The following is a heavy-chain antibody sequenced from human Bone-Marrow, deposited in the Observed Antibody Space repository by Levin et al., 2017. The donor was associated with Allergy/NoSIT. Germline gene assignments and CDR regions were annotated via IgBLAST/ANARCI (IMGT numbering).Heavy chain of an antibody. CDR3: AKDGFGYTSGQYGMDV. CDR2: TSNDESDK. D-gene: IGHD5-18*01. Sequence: GGSLRLSCSASGFSFRSFGMHWVRQAPGKGLEWVAVTSNDESDKSYADSVKGRFTISRDNSKNTLFLQMNSLRVDDTALYYCAKDGFGYTSGQYGMDVWGQGTTVTVSS. J-gene: IGHJ6*02. V-gene: IGHV3-30*18. CDR1: GFSFRSFG.